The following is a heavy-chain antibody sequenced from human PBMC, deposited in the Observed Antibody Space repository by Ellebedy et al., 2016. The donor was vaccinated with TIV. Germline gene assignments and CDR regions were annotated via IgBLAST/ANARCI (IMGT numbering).Heavy chain of an antibody. CDR1: GGTFSTYA. CDR2: IIPVFGAA. J-gene: IGHJ6*02. CDR3: ARMSVDTTMEIYGMDV. Sequence: ASVKVSCKASGGTFSTYAISWVRQAPGQGLEWMGAIIPVFGAANYAQKFQGRVTITADGSTNTAYMEVSGLRSDDTAVYYCARMSVDTTMEIYGMDVWGQGTTVTVSS. D-gene: IGHD5-18*01. V-gene: IGHV1-69*13.